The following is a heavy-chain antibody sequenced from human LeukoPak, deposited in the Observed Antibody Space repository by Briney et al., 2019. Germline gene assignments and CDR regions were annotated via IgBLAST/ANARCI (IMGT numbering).Heavy chain of an antibody. J-gene: IGHJ3*02. V-gene: IGHV3-23*01. Sequence: QPGGSLRLSCAASGFTFSSYAMSWVRQAPGKGLEWVSAISGSGGSTYYAHSVKGRFTISRDNSKNTLYLQMNSLRAEDTAVYYCAKDPLYYYDSSGYGAFDIWGQGTMVTVSS. CDR3: AKDPLYYYDSSGYGAFDI. CDR2: ISGSGGST. CDR1: GFTFSSYA. D-gene: IGHD3-22*01.